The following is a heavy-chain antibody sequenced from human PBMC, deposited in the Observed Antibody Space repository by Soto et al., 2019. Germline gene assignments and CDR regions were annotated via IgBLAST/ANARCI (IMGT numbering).Heavy chain of an antibody. D-gene: IGHD3-22*01. CDR3: ARMDSSALGIDY. CDR2: IYPGDSDT. J-gene: IGHJ4*02. CDR1: GYSFTSNG. V-gene: IGHV5-51*01. Sequence: GECLKISFKGSGYSFTSNGIGWVRQMPAKGLEWMGIIYPGDSDTRYSPPFQGQVTISADKSISTAYLQWSRLKASDSAMYYCARMDSSALGIDYWGQGTLVTVSS.